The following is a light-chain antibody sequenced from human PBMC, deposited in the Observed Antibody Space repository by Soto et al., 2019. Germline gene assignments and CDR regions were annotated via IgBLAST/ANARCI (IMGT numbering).Light chain of an antibody. J-gene: IGLJ3*02. CDR1: MRDVGAYNL. V-gene: IGLV2-14*01. Sequence: QSALTQPASVSGSAGRSITISCSGTMRDVGAYNLVSWYQQHPGTAPKLIIYEVRNRPSGISSRFSGSRSGNTASLTISGLQPEDEGGYYCSAYTARSTLVFGGGTKLTVL. CDR3: SAYTARSTLV. CDR2: EVR.